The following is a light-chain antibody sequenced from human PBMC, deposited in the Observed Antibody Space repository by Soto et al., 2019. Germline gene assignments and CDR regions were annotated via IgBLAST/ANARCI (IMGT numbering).Light chain of an antibody. CDR2: GAS. V-gene: IGKV3-20*01. CDR3: QQYGSSPLT. Sequence: EPVLTQSPGTLSLSPGERATLSCRASQSVSSSYLAWYQQKPGQAPRLLIYGASSRATGIPDRFSGSGSGTDFTLTISRLEPEDFAVYYCQQYGSSPLTFGGGTKVDIK. J-gene: IGKJ4*01. CDR1: QSVSSSY.